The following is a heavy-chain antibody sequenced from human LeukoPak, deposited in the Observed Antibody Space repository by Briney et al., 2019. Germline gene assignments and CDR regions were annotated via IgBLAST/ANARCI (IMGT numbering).Heavy chain of an antibody. J-gene: IGHJ3*02. CDR2: IYTFGST. Sequence: PSETLSLTCTVSGGSISSGNYYWGWIRHPAGKERKWIGRIYTFGSTNYNPSLKSRVTISIDTSKNQFSLRLTSVTAADTAIYFCARDWPRHDSFDIWGQGTMVTVSS. CDR1: GGSISSGNYY. V-gene: IGHV4-61*02. CDR3: ARDWPRHDSFDI.